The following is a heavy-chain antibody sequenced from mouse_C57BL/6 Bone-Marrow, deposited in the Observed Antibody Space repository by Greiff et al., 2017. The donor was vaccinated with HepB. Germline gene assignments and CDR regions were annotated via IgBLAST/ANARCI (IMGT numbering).Heavy chain of an antibody. D-gene: IGHD2-1*01. V-gene: IGHV1-52*01. CDR1: GYTFTSYW. CDR3: ARGGNYYAVDY. Sequence: QVQLQQPGAELVRPGSSVKLSCKASGYTFTSYWMHWVKQRPIQGLEWIGNIDPSDSETHYNQKFKDKATVTVDKSSSTAYMQLSSLTSEDSAVYYCARGGNYYAVDYWGQGTSVTVSS. J-gene: IGHJ4*01. CDR2: IDPSDSET.